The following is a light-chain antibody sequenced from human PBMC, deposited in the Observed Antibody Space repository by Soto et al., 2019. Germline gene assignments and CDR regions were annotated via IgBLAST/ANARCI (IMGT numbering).Light chain of an antibody. V-gene: IGKV1-5*03. CDR1: QSISPW. Sequence: ESQMTQFPSTLSASVGDRVTITCRASQSISPWLAWYQQKPGKAPKILISKASTLQSGVPPRFSGSGSGTEFTLTISSLQPDDFATYYCQQYERYPMTFGGGTKVDIK. CDR3: QQYERYPMT. CDR2: KAS. J-gene: IGKJ4*01.